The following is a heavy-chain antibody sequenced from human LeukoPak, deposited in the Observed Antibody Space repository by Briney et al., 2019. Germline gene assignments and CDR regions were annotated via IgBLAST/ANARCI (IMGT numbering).Heavy chain of an antibody. CDR2: IYDSGNT. Sequence: SETLSLTCTVSGGSIRSYSWSWIRQPPGKGLEWIGYIYDSGNTNYNPSLKSRVTMSVDTSSDQFSLKVRSVTAANTAVYYHGMDVWGQGTRVSVSS. J-gene: IGHJ6*02. V-gene: IGHV4-59*01. CDR1: GGSIRSYS. CDR3: GMDV.